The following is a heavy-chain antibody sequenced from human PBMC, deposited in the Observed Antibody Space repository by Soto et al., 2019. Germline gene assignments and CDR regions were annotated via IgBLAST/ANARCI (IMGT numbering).Heavy chain of an antibody. CDR1: GFTFSSYS. CDR3: ARAIGLLFRRHNDAFDI. V-gene: IGHV3-21*01. CDR2: ISSSSSYI. D-gene: IGHD2-21*02. Sequence: GGSLRLSCAASGFTFSSYSMNWVRQAPGKGLEWVSSISSSSSYIYYADSVKGRFTISRDNAKNSLYLQMNSLRAEDTAVYYCARAIGLLFRRHNDAFDIWGQGTMVTVSS. J-gene: IGHJ3*02.